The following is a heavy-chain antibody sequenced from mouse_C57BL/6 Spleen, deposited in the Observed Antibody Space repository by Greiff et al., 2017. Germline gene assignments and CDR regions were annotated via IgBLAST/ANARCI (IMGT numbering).Heavy chain of an antibody. CDR1: GFTFRDYG. V-gene: IGHV5-17*01. J-gene: IGHJ2*01. CDR2: ISSGSSTI. Sequence: EVKLVESGGGLVKPGGSLKLSCAASGFTFRDYGMHWVRQAPEKGLEWVAYISSGSSTIYYADTVKGRFTISRDNAKNTLFLQMTSLRSEDTAMYYCARGGYYFDYWGQGTTLTVAS. CDR3: ARGGYYFDY.